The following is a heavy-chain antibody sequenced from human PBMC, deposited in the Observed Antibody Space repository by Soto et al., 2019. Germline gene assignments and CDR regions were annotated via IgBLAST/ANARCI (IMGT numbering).Heavy chain of an antibody. CDR3: ARQSRTYTVTTPDYFDH. Sequence: SETLSLTCTVSGGSISSSSYYWGWIRQPPGKGLEWIGYIYYSGSTYYNPSLKSRVTISVDTSKNQFSLKLTSVTAADTAVYYCARQSRTYTVTTPDYFDHWGQGSLVTVSS. D-gene: IGHD4-17*01. V-gene: IGHV4-39*01. CDR2: IYYSGST. CDR1: GGSISSSSYY. J-gene: IGHJ4*02.